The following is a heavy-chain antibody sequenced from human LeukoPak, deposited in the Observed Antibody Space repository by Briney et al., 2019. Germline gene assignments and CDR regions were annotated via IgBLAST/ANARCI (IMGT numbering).Heavy chain of an antibody. CDR1: GYTFTSYD. J-gene: IGHJ4*02. CDR2: INPNSGGT. Sequence: ASVKVSCKASGYTFTSYDINWVRQAPGQGLEWMGWINPNSGGTNYAQKFQGRVTMTRDTSISTAYMELSRLRSDDTAVYYCARDASGAPDYWGQGTLVTVSS. V-gene: IGHV1-2*02. CDR3: ARDASGAPDY.